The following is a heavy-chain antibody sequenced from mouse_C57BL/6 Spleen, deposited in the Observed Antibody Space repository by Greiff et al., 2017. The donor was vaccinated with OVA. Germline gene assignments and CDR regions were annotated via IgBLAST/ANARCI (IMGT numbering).Heavy chain of an antibody. CDR1: GYAFSSYW. CDR3: ARTGNLLRSYAMDY. CDR2: IYPGDGDT. V-gene: IGHV1-80*01. J-gene: IGHJ4*01. D-gene: IGHD1-1*01. Sequence: QVQLKESGAELVKPGASVKISCKASGYAFSSYWMNWVKQRPGKGLEWIGQIYPGDGDTNYNGKFKGKATLTADKSSSTAYMQLSSLTSEDSAVYFCARTGNLLRSYAMDYWGQGTSVTVSS.